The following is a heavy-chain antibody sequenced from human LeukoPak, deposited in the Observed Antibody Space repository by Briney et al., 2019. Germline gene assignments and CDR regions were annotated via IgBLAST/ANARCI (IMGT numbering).Heavy chain of an antibody. CDR2: IYPGDSDT. J-gene: IGHJ4*02. D-gene: IGHD3-10*01. CDR3: ARYYGSGSYPTLSFDY. CDR1: GYSFTSYW. Sequence: GESLKISCKGSGYSFTSYWIGWVRQMPGKGLEWMGIIYPGDSDTRYSPSFQGQVTISADKSISTAYLQWSSLKAPDTAMYYCARYYGSGSYPTLSFDYWGQGTLVTVSS. V-gene: IGHV5-51*01.